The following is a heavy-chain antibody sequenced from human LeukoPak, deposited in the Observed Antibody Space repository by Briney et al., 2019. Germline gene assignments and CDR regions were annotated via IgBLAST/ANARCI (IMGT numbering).Heavy chain of an antibody. CDR3: ARDQRYYDFWSGYYRTDAFDI. Sequence: GGSLRLSCAASGLTFSGSAMSWVRQAPGKGLEWVSLISGSGNSTYYADSVKGRFTISRDNSKNTLYLQMNSLRAEDTAVYYCARDQRYYDFWSGYYRTDAFDIWGQGTMVTVSS. V-gene: IGHV3-23*01. CDR2: ISGSGNST. D-gene: IGHD3-3*01. CDR1: GLTFSGSA. J-gene: IGHJ3*02.